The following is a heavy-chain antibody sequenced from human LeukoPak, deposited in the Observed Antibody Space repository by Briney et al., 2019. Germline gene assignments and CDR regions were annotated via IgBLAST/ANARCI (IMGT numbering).Heavy chain of an antibody. V-gene: IGHV5-51*01. CDR3: ARQRRAAAASTKSYYFDY. CDR1: GYSFTSYW. J-gene: IGHJ4*02. CDR2: IYPGDSDT. Sequence: GESLKISCKGSGYSFTSYWIGWVRQMPGKGLEWMGIIYPGDSDTRYSPSFQGQVTISADKSISTAYLQWSSLKASDTAMYYCARQRRAAAASTKSYYFDYWGQGTLATVSS. D-gene: IGHD6-13*01.